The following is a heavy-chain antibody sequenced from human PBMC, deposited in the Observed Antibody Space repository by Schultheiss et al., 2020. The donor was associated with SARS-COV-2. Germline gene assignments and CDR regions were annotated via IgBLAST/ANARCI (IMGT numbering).Heavy chain of an antibody. V-gene: IGHV3-66*02. CDR1: GFTVSSNY. D-gene: IGHD6-6*01. CDR2: IYSGGST. CDR3: ARDPLSSKDV. Sequence: GSLRLSCAASGFTVSSNYMSWVRQAPGKGVEWVSVIYSGGSTYYADSVKGRFTISRDNSKNTLYLQMNSLRAEDTAVYYCARDPLSSKDVWGQGTTVTVSS. J-gene: IGHJ6*02.